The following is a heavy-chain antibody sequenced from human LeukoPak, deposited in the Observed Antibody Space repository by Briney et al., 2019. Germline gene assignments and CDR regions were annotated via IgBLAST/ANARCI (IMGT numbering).Heavy chain of an antibody. Sequence: GGSLRLSCAASGFTFSSYAMSWVRQAPGKGLEWVSAISGSGGGTYYADSVKGRFTISRDNSKNTLYLQMNSLRAEDTAVYYCAKTPVGASPFTAFYFDYWGQGTLVTVSS. V-gene: IGHV3-23*01. CDR2: ISGSGGGT. D-gene: IGHD1-26*01. CDR3: AKTPVGASPFTAFYFDY. J-gene: IGHJ4*02. CDR1: GFTFSSYA.